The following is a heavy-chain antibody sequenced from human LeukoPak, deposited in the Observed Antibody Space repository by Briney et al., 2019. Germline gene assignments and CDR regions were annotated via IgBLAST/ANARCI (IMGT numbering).Heavy chain of an antibody. D-gene: IGHD2-2*01. Sequence: PPETLSLTCTVSGGSISSYYWSWIRQPPGKGLESIGYIYYSGSTNYNPSLKSRVTMSVDTSKNQFSLKLSSLTAADTAVYYCARESRGFDPWGQGTLVTVSS. CDR1: GGSISSYY. V-gene: IGHV4-59*12. CDR2: IYYSGST. CDR3: ARESRGFDP. J-gene: IGHJ5*02.